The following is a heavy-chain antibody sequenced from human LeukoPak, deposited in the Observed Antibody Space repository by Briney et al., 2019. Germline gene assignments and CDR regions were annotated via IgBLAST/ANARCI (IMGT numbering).Heavy chain of an antibody. V-gene: IGHV4-34*01. D-gene: IGHD3-10*01. J-gene: IGHJ4*02. CDR2: INHSGST. CDR3: ARGPYGSGSYHRDY. Sequence: PSETLSLTCAVYGGSFSGYYWSWIRQPPGKGLEWIGEINHSGSTNYNPSLKSRVTISVGTSKNQFSLKLSSVTAADTAVYYCARGPYGSGSYHRDYWGQGTLVTVSS. CDR1: GGSFSGYY.